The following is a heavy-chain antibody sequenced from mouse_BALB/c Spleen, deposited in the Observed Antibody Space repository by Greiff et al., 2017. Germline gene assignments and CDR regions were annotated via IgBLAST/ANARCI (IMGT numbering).Heavy chain of an antibody. V-gene: IGHV5-6-3*01. J-gene: IGHJ2*01. CDR2: INSNGGSI. CDR1: GFTFSSYG. D-gene: IGHD2-14*01. CDR3: ARDGGYRCSFDY. Sequence: EVKLVESGGGLVQPGGSLKLSCAASGFTFSSYGMPWVRQTPDKGLELVASINSNGGSIYYPDSVKGRFTISRDNAKNTLYLQMSSLKSEDTAMYYCARDGGYRCSFDYWGQGTTLTVSS.